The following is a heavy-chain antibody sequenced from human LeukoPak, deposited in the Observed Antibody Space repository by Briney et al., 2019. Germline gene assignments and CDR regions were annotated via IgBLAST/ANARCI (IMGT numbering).Heavy chain of an antibody. J-gene: IGHJ3*01. CDR1: GFTFTTSW. CDR3: ARDQYSSTWYRGAFDV. D-gene: IGHD6-13*01. V-gene: IGHV3-74*01. Sequence: GGSLRLSCAASGFTFTTSWMHWFRQAPGKGLVWVSRIVSDGTSTTYADFVKGRFTISRDNAKNTLYLQMNSLRAEDTAVYYCARDQYSSTWYRGAFDVWGQGTMVSVSP. CDR2: IVSDGTST.